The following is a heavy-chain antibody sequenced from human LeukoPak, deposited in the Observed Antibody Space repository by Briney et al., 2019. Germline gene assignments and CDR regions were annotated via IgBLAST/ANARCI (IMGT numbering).Heavy chain of an antibody. V-gene: IGHV3-7*01. Sequence: PGGSLRLSCTASGFIFSNYWMTWVRQAPGKGLEWVAQINQDGSKEYYIDSVTARFSISRDNARNSLSLQMNSLRAEDTAVYYCVRDGGVSGYDLLDYWGQGTLVTVSS. CDR1: GFIFSNYW. CDR3: VRDGGVSGYDLLDY. D-gene: IGHD5-12*01. J-gene: IGHJ4*02. CDR2: INQDGSKE.